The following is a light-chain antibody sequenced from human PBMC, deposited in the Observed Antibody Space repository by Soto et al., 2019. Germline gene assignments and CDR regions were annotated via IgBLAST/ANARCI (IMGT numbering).Light chain of an antibody. V-gene: IGLV1-44*01. CDR3: AAWDDSLNGYV. Sequence: QSVLTQPTSASGTPGQGVTSSCSGSSSNIGSNTVNWYQQLPGTAPKLLIYSNNQRPSGVPDRFSGSKSGTSASLAISGLQSEDEADYICAAWDDSLNGYVFGTGTKLTVL. CDR1: SSNIGSNT. J-gene: IGLJ1*01. CDR2: SNN.